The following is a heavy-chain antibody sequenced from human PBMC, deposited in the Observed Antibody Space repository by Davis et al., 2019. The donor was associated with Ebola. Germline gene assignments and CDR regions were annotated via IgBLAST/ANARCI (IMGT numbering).Heavy chain of an antibody. CDR2: IRSKANSYAT. J-gene: IGHJ4*02. CDR3: NTGMTTVTSVDY. Sequence: ASLKISCAASGFTFSGSAMHWVRQASGKGLEWVGRIRSKANSYATAYAASVKGRFTISRDDSKNTAYLQMNSLKTEDTAVYYCNTGMTTVTSVDYWGQGTLVTVSS. D-gene: IGHD4-11*01. CDR1: GFTFSGSA. V-gene: IGHV3-73*01.